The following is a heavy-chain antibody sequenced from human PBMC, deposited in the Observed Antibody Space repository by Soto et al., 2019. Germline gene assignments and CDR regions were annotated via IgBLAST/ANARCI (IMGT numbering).Heavy chain of an antibody. V-gene: IGHV5-51*01. CDR3: ARRPPEWSGGAFEI. J-gene: IGHJ3*02. D-gene: IGHD3-10*01. CDR2: IYPGDSET. CDR1: GYSFTTYW. Sequence: GESLNISCKGSGYSFTTYWIGWVRQMPGKGLEWMGIIYPGDSETRYSPSFQGQVTISADKSISTAYLQWSSLKASDTAMYYCARRPPEWSGGAFEIWGQGTMVTVSS.